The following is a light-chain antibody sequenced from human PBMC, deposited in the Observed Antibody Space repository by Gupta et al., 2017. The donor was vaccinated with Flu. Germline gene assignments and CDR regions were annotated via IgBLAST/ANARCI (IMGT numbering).Light chain of an antibody. CDR3: QQYGSLPHT. CDR2: GAS. J-gene: IGKJ2*01. Sequence: EAVLTQSPGALSLSPGETATLSCRASQTISTYLAWYQQKPGQTPRLLIYGASSRATGIPDRFSGSGSGTDFTLTITRLQPEDFAVYYCQQYGSLPHTFGQGTKLEIK. CDR1: QTISTY. V-gene: IGKV3-20*01.